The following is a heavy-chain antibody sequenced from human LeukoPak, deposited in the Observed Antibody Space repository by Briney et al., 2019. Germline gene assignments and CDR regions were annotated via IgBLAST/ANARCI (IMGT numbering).Heavy chain of an antibody. Sequence: GASVKVSCKASGYTFTSYGISWVRQATGQGLEWMGWMNPNSGNTGYAQKFQGRVTMTRNTSISTAYMELSSLRSEDTAVYYCARGLRTDYYDSSGYYCYYWGQGTLVTVSS. CDR1: GYTFTSYG. D-gene: IGHD3-22*01. CDR3: ARGLRTDYYDSSGYYCYY. V-gene: IGHV1-8*02. J-gene: IGHJ4*02. CDR2: MNPNSGNT.